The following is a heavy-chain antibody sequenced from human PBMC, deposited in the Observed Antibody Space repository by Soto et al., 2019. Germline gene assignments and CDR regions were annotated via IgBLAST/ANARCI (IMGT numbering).Heavy chain of an antibody. D-gene: IGHD3-16*01. CDR1: GGSISSYY. J-gene: IGHJ4*02. V-gene: IGHV4-59*08. Sequence: QVQLQESGPGLVKPSETLSLTCTVSGGSISSYYWSWIRQPPGKGLEWIGYIYYSGSTNYSPSLKSRVNTAVATVKNQLSLELSSVPAGNTAVYYCARIWVWSVDYLGQGTLFTVAS. CDR2: IYYSGST. CDR3: ARIWVWSVDY.